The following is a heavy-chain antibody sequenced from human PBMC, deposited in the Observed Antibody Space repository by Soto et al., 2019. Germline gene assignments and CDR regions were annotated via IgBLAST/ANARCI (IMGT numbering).Heavy chain of an antibody. CDR1: GYPFTSYY. J-gene: IGHJ6*02. CDR2: INPSGGNT. Sequence: ASVKVSCKASGYPFTSYYMHSVRHAPGQGREWMGIINPSGGNTSYAQKFQGWVTMTRDTPISTAYMELSRLRSDDTGVYYYAREIRSSYDFWSGYFPEYYYYGKDVWGQGTGDRVSS. D-gene: IGHD3-3*01. CDR3: AREIRSSYDFWSGYFPEYYYYGKDV. V-gene: IGHV1-46*01.